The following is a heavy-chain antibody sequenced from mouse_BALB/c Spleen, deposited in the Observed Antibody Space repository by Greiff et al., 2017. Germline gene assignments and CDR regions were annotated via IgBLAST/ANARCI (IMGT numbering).Heavy chain of an antibody. V-gene: IGHV2-9-2*01. CDR3: VRRGYYFDY. D-gene: IGHD3-1*01. CDR2: IWTGGGT. CDR1: GFSLTSYD. J-gene: IGHJ2*01. Sequence: QVHVKQSGPGLVAPSQSLSITCTVSGFSLTSYDISWIRQPPGKGLEWLGVIWTGGGTNYNSAFMSRLSISKDNSKSQVFLKMNSLQTDDTAIYYCVRRGYYFDYWGQGTTLTVSS.